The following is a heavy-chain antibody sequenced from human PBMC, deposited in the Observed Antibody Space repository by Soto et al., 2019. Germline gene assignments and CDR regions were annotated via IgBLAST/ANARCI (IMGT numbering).Heavy chain of an antibody. D-gene: IGHD3-3*01. CDR3: ARARKATYITGGFDS. J-gene: IGHJ4*02. Sequence: PSGTLSLACGSSGDSISDYFGSWIRQSPEKGLEYIAYSSYGGITNLNGALNGRVTMSIDTSKNQFSLKATSLTAADTAVYYCARARKATYITGGFDSWGQGTLVTVSS. V-gene: IGHV4-59*01. CDR2: SSYGGIT. CDR1: GDSISDYF.